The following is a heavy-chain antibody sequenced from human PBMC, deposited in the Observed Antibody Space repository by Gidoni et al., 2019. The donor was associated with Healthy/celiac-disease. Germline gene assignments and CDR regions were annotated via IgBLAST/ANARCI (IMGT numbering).Heavy chain of an antibody. CDR2: IIWNSCSI. CDR1: GFTFDDYA. D-gene: IGHD6-13*01. J-gene: IGHJ4*02. Sequence: DVQLVESGGGLVQTGRSLRLSCAAPGFTFDDYAMHWVRQAPGKGLECVSGIIWNSCSIGYADSVKGRFTTSRDNAKNSLYLQMNSLRAEDTALYYCAKDRALVGSWYQALDYWGQGTLVTVSS. CDR3: AKDRALVGSWYQALDY. V-gene: IGHV3-9*01.